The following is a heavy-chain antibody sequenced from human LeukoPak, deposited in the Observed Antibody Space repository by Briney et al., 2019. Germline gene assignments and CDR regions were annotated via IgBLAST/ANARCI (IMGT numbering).Heavy chain of an antibody. V-gene: IGHV4-59*11. J-gene: IGHJ6*03. CDR1: GGSISSHY. CDR3: ARVVYYDFWSGIKKMGDYYYYYMDV. CDR2: IYYSGST. D-gene: IGHD3-3*01. Sequence: SETLSLTCTVSGGSISSHYWSWIRQPPGKGLEWIGYIYYSGSTNYNPSLKSRVTISVDTSKNQFSLKLSSVTAADTAVYYCARVVYYDFWSGIKKMGDYYYYYMDVWGKGTTVTVSS.